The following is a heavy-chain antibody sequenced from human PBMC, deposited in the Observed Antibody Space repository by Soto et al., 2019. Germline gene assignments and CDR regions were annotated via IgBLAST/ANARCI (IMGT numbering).Heavy chain of an antibody. D-gene: IGHD3-10*01. CDR3: ASTYGSGSYRY. CDR2: INHSGST. Sequence: PSETLSLTCAVYGGSFSGYYWSWIRQPPGKGLEWIGEINHSGSTNYNPSLKSRVTISVDTSKNQFSLKLSSVTAADTAVYYCASTYGSGSYRYWGQGTLVTVS. V-gene: IGHV4-34*01. CDR1: GGSFSGYY. J-gene: IGHJ4*02.